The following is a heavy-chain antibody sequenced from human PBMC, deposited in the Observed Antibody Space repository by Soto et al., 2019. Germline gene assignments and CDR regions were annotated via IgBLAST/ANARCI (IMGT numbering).Heavy chain of an antibody. CDR3: ARPIPRWSYHYGMDV. Sequence: QLVESGGRGVQPGRSLRLSCEASEFTFSSYAMHWVRQAPGRGLEWVALISFDGTKEYYADSVKGRFIISRDNSKSMVYFQMDSLRPDDTAIYYCARPIPRWSYHYGMDVWGQGTTVTVSS. J-gene: IGHJ6*02. D-gene: IGHD2-15*01. V-gene: IGHV3-30*03. CDR2: ISFDGTKE. CDR1: EFTFSSYA.